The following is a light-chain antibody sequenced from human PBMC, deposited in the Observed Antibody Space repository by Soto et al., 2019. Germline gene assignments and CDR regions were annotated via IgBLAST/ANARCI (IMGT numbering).Light chain of an antibody. CDR2: DVS. V-gene: IGLV2-14*01. Sequence: QSVLTQPASVSGSPGQSITMSCTGTSSDVGGYNYVSWYQQHPGKAPKLMIYDVSNRPSGVSNRFSGSKSCNTASLTISGLQAEDEADYYCSSYTSSNTYVFGTGTKVTVL. CDR3: SSYTSSNTYV. CDR1: SSDVGGYNY. J-gene: IGLJ1*01.